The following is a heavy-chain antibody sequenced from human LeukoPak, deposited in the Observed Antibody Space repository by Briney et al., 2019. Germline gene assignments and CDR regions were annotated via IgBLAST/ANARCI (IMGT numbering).Heavy chain of an antibody. CDR1: GFTFSNFG. CDR2: MNNDGSST. CDR3: ARADGSGWLTY. V-gene: IGHV3-74*01. J-gene: IGHJ4*02. D-gene: IGHD6-19*01. Sequence: GRSLRLSCAASGFTFSNFGMHWVRQAPGKGLVWVSRMNNDGSSTIYADSVKGRFTISRDNAKNTLYLQMNSLRAEDTAVYYCARADGSGWLTYWGQGTLVTVSS.